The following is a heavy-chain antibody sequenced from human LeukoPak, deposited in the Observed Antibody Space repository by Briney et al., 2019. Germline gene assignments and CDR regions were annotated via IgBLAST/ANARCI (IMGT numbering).Heavy chain of an antibody. CDR1: GGSINSYY. V-gene: IGHV4-59*06. CDR3: ARGVTMTPLDY. CDR2: IYYSGST. D-gene: IGHD3-22*01. J-gene: IGHJ4*02. Sequence: SETLSLTCTVSGGSINSYYWSWIRQPPGKGLEWIGYIYYSGSTYYNPSLKSRVTISVDTSKNQFSLKLSSVTAADTAVYYCARGVTMTPLDYWGQGTLVTVSS.